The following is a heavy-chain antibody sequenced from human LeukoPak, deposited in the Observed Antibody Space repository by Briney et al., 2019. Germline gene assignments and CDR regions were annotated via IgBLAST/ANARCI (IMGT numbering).Heavy chain of an antibody. V-gene: IGHV3-7*01. CDR3: ARGPELRAYYFDC. J-gene: IGHJ4*02. Sequence: GGSLRLSCAASGFTFSSYWMSWVRQAPGKGLEWVANIKQDGSEKYYVDSVKGRFTISRDNAKNSLYLQMNSLRAEDTAVYYCARGPELRAYYFDCWGQGTLVTVSS. D-gene: IGHD1-26*01. CDR1: GFTFSSYW. CDR2: IKQDGSEK.